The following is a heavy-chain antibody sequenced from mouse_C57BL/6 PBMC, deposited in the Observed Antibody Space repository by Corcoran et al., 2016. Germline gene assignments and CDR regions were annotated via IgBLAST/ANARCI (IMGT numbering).Heavy chain of an antibody. Sequence: QIQLVQSGPELKKPGETVKISCKASGYTFTTYGMSWVKQAPGKGLKWMGWINTYSGVPTYADDFKGRFAFSSETSASTAYLQINNLKNEDTATYFCARGMITTTSYYAMDYWGQGTSVTVSS. CDR3: ARGMITTTSYYAMDY. D-gene: IGHD2-4*01. CDR2: INTYSGVP. J-gene: IGHJ4*01. V-gene: IGHV9-3*01. CDR1: GYTFTTYG.